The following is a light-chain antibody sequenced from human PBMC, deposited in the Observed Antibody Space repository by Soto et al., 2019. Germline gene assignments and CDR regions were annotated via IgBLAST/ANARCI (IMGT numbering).Light chain of an antibody. CDR3: LQYSNFPWT. J-gene: IGKJ1*01. CDR2: FAS. CDR1: QGITRY. V-gene: IGKV1-17*03. Sequence: DIQMTQSPSVMSASIGDAVTITCRASQGITRYLAWFQQHPGKVPKRLIYFASTSQSGVPSRFSASGSGTQFTLTISGLQTEDFATYYCLQYSNFPWTFGQGTKVEI.